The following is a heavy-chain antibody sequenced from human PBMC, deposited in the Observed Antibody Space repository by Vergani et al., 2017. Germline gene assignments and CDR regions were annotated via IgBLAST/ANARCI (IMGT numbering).Heavy chain of an antibody. Sequence: EVQLLESGGGLVQPGGSLRLSCAASGFTFSSYAMSWVRRAPGKGLEWVAAISGSGGRTYYADSVKGRFTISRDNSKNTLYLQMNSLRAEDTAVYYCAKTIHTRRDFDFWGQGTLVTVSS. D-gene: IGHD2-2*02. J-gene: IGHJ4*02. CDR1: GFTFSSYA. V-gene: IGHV3-23*01. CDR2: ISGSGGRT. CDR3: AKTIHTRRDFDF.